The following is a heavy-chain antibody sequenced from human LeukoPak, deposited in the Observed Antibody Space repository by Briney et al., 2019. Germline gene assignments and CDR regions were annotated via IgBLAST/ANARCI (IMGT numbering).Heavy chain of an antibody. Sequence: SETLSLTCTVSGGSISNYFWSWVRQPPGKGLEWIGYISYNGYTNYNPSLMSRVTMSVDTSENQFSLRLNSVTAADTAVYYCARGPGGFDYWGQGTLVTVSS. CDR3: ARGPGGFDY. J-gene: IGHJ4*02. V-gene: IGHV4-59*01. CDR2: ISYNGYT. D-gene: IGHD3-16*01. CDR1: GGSISNYF.